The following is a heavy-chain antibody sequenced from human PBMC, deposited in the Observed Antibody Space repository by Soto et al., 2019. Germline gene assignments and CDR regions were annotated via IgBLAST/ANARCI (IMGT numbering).Heavy chain of an antibody. Sequence: QVQLQESGPGLVKPSQTLSLTCTVSGGSISSGGYYWSWIRQHPGKGLEWIGYIYHSGSTYYNPSLKSRVTISVDTSKKQFSLKLSSVTAADPAVYYCARGSVPGWFDPWGQGTLVTVSS. V-gene: IGHV4-31*03. J-gene: IGHJ5*02. CDR2: IYHSGST. D-gene: IGHD3-10*01. CDR3: ARGSVPGWFDP. CDR1: GGSISSGGYY.